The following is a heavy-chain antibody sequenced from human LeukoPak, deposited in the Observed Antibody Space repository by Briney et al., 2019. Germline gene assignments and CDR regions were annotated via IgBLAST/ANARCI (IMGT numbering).Heavy chain of an antibody. CDR3: AKGGVDTAMVH. CDR1: GFTFSSYA. CDR2: ISGSGDST. Sequence: GGSLRLSCAASGFTFSSYAMSWVRQAPGKGLEWVSGISGSGDSTYYADSVKGRFTISRDNSKNTLYLQMNSLRAEDTAVYYCAKGGVDTAMVHWGQGTLVTVSS. V-gene: IGHV3-23*01. J-gene: IGHJ4*02. D-gene: IGHD5-18*01.